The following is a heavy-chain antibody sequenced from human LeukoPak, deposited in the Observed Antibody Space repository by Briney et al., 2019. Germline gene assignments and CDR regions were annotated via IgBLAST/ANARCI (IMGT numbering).Heavy chain of an antibody. CDR1: GFTVSSYA. V-gene: IGHV3-30*04. Sequence: GRSLRLSCAASGFTVSSYAMHWVRQAPGKGLEWVAVISYDGSNKYYADSVKGRFTISRDNSKNTLYLQMNSLRAEDTAVYYCARDQQLWADYYYYGMDVWGKGTTVTVSS. CDR3: ARDQQLWADYYYYGMDV. J-gene: IGHJ6*04. CDR2: ISYDGSNK. D-gene: IGHD5-18*01.